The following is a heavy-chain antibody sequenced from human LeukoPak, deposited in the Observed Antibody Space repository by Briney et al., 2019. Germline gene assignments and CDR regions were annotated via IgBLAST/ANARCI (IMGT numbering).Heavy chain of an antibody. Sequence: PSETLSLTCTVSGGSISSSSYYWGWLRQPPGKGLEWIGSIYYSGSTYYNPSLKSRVTISVDTSKNQFSLKLSSVTAADTAVYYCARHGLSSIAARRNWFDPWGQGTLVTVSS. CDR3: ARHGLSSIAARRNWFDP. CDR1: GGSISSSSYY. D-gene: IGHD6-6*01. V-gene: IGHV4-39*01. CDR2: IYYSGST. J-gene: IGHJ5*02.